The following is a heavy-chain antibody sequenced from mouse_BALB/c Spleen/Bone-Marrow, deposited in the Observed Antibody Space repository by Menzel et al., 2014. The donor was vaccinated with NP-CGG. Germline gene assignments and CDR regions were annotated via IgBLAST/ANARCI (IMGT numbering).Heavy chain of an antibody. V-gene: IGHV1-26*01. J-gene: IGHJ4*01. Sequence: VQLQQSGPELVKPGASMKLSCKASGYSFTCYIMNWVLQIHGNNLEWIGLINPYNGGTSYNQKFQGKATLTVDKSSSTAYMELLSLTTEDSEVYYCTRGGYSHYYAMDYWGQGTSVTDSS. D-gene: IGHD2-3*01. CDR2: INPYNGGT. CDR3: TRGGYSHYYAMDY. CDR1: GYSFTCYI.